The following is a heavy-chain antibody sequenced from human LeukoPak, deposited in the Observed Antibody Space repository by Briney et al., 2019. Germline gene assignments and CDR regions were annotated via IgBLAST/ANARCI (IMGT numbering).Heavy chain of an antibody. CDR3: ARSPWDLNGSGSYPSAVYY. D-gene: IGHD3-10*01. V-gene: IGHV3-21*05. J-gene: IGHJ4*02. CDR1: GFTFSSYT. CDR2: ISSSSSYI. Sequence: PGGSLRLSCAASGFTFSSYTMHWVRQAPGKGLEWVSHISSSSSYIYYADSVKGRFTISRDNSKHSLYLQMNSLRAEDTAVYYCARSPWDLNGSGSYPSAVYYWGQGTLVTVAS.